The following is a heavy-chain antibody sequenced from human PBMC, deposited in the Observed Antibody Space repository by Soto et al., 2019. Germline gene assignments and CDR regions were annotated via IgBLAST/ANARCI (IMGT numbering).Heavy chain of an antibody. V-gene: IGHV1-69*06. Sequence: QVQLVQSGAEVKKPGSSVKVSCKASGGTFNNYAISWVRQAPGQGLEWMGGIVPIFNTSHFAEKFQGRLTLTADKSTSTAFMELIGLTSDDTAVYFCATQQQLTTFEFCGQGTLVSVSS. CDR3: ATQQQLTTFEF. CDR2: IVPIFNTS. J-gene: IGHJ4*02. D-gene: IGHD6-13*01. CDR1: GGTFNNYA.